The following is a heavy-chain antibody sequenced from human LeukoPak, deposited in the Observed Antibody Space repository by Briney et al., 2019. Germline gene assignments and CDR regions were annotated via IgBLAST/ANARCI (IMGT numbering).Heavy chain of an antibody. CDR1: AFTFSDYS. CDR3: ARDRIKSGSYYFDY. V-gene: IGHV3-48*01. D-gene: IGHD1-26*01. J-gene: IGHJ4*02. CDR2: ISGRSSTI. Sequence: GGSLRLSCAASAFTFSDYSMNRVRQAPGKGLEWISYISGRSSTIYYADSVKGRFTISRNNAKNSMYLQMNSLRAEDTAVYYCARDRIKSGSYYFDYWGQGTLVTVSS.